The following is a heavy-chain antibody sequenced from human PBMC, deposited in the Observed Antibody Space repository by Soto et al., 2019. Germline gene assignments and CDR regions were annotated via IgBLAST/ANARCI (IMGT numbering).Heavy chain of an antibody. D-gene: IGHD2-15*01. V-gene: IGHV1-18*04. CDR1: RYTFARYV. CDR3: ARGPIVVVPPSYYYYYYGMDV. J-gene: IGHJ6*02. Sequence: GXSVKDSFKATRYTFARYVISWVRQAPGQRVEGMGWISAYNGNTNYAQRLQGRVTMTTDTSTSTAYRELRSLRADDTAVYYCARGPIVVVPPSYYYYYYGMDVWGQGTTVTVSS. CDR2: ISAYNGNT.